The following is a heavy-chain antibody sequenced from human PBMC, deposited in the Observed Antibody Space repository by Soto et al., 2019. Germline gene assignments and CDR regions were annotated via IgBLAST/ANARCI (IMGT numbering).Heavy chain of an antibody. V-gene: IGHV3-30-3*01. CDR1: GFTFSSYA. D-gene: IGHD3-9*01. J-gene: IGHJ6*02. CDR2: ISYDGSNK. Sequence: QVQLVESGGGVVQPGRSLRLSCAASGFTFSSYAMHWVRQAPGKGLEWVAVISYDGSNKYYADSVKGRFTISRDNSKNTLYLQMNSLRAEDTAVYYCARGSYDILTGPYYYYGMDVWGQGTTVTVSS. CDR3: ARGSYDILTGPYYYYGMDV.